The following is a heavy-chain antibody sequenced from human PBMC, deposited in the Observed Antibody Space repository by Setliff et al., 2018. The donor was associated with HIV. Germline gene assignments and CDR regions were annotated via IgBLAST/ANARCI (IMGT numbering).Heavy chain of an antibody. CDR1: GGSFTDYF. J-gene: IGHJ5*02. CDR2: INHSESA. D-gene: IGHD5-12*01. Sequence: PSETLSLTCAVYGGSFTDYFWTWIRQSPGKGLEWIGEINHSESANYNPSLKSRVTISADTSKNQFSLKLRSVTAVDTAVYHCASEKATIPNWFDPWGQGTLVTVSS. V-gene: IGHV4-34*01. CDR3: ASEKATIPNWFDP.